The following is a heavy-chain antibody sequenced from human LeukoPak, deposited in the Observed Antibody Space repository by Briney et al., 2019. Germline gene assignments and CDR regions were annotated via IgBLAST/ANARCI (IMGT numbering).Heavy chain of an antibody. CDR1: GFTFSSYC. Sequence: GGSLRLSCAASGFTFSSYCMNWVRQAPGKGLEWVSSISSSSSYIYYADSVKGRFTISRDNAKNSLYLQMNSLRAEDTALYYCAREGVVVAAVGSVSYYYYMDVWGKGTTVTVSS. V-gene: IGHV3-21*04. J-gene: IGHJ6*03. D-gene: IGHD2-15*01. CDR2: ISSSSSYI. CDR3: AREGVVVAAVGSVSYYYYMDV.